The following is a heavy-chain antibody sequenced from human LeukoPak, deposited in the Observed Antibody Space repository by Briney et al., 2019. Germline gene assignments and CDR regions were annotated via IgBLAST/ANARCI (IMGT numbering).Heavy chain of an antibody. J-gene: IGHJ3*02. CDR1: GGSFSGYY. D-gene: IGHD6-13*01. Sequence: SETLSLTCAVYGGSFSGYYWSWIRQPPGKGLEWIGEINHSGSTNYNPSLKSRVTISVDTSKNQFSLKLSSVTAADTAVNYCARHHSSIDAFDIWGQGTMVTVSS. CDR2: INHSGST. V-gene: IGHV4-34*01. CDR3: ARHHSSIDAFDI.